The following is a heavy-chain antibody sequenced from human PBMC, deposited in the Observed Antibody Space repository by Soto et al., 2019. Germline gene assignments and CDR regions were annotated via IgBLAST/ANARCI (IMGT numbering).Heavy chain of an antibody. Sequence: QVQLVQSGAEVKKPGASVKVSCKASGYTFTGYYMHWVRQAPGQGLEWMGWINPNSGGTNYAQKFQGRVTMTRDTSISTAYMELSRLRSDDTAVYYCARDEALVSKKRARDAFDIWGQGTMVTVSS. J-gene: IGHJ3*02. CDR3: ARDEALVSKKRARDAFDI. CDR2: INPNSGGT. V-gene: IGHV1-2*02. D-gene: IGHD2-2*01. CDR1: GYTFTGYY.